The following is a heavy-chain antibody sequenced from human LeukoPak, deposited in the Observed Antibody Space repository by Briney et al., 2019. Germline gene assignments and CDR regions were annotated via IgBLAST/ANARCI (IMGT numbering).Heavy chain of an antibody. V-gene: IGHV3-66*01. Sequence: GSLSLSCAASGFTVSSNYMSWVRQAPGKGLEWVSVIYSGGSTYYADSVKGRFTISRDNSKNTLYLQMNSLRAEDTAVYYCAREIVGATEDYWGQGTLVTVSS. J-gene: IGHJ4*02. CDR3: AREIVGATEDY. D-gene: IGHD1-26*01. CDR1: GFTVSSNY. CDR2: IYSGGST.